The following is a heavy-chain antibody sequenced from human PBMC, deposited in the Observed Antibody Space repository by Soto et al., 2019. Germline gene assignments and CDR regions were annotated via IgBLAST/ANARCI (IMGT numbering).Heavy chain of an antibody. CDR1: RGSFSGFY. CDR3: ARGRGYVYGSNFYGLDV. Sequence: PXETLCLTGGVYRGSFSGFYWSWVRQTPGGGLEWIGEINHSGTTNYNPSFQNRVTISVDKSTNNFSLKMTSVTAADAAVYYCARGRGYVYGSNFYGLDVWGQGTTVTVSS. CDR2: INHSGTT. J-gene: IGHJ6*02. V-gene: IGHV4-34*01. D-gene: IGHD6-25*01.